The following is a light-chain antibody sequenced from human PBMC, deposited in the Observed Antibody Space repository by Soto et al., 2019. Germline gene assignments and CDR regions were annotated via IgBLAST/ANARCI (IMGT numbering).Light chain of an antibody. CDR3: QQSYSTHRT. V-gene: IGKV1-39*01. CDR2: AAS. CDR1: QSISSY. Sequence: DIQMTQSPSSLSASVGDRVTITCRASQSISSYLNWYQQKPGKAPKLLIYAASSLQSGVPSRFSGSGSGTDFTLTISSLQHEDFATYYCQQSYSTHRTLGQGTKVDLK. J-gene: IGKJ1*01.